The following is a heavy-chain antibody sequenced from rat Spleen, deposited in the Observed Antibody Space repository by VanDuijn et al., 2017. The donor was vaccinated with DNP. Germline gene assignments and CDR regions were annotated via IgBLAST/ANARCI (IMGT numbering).Heavy chain of an antibody. V-gene: IGHV5-7*01. Sequence: EVQLVESGGGLVQPGRSLKLSCAASGFTFSDHNMAWVRQAPKKGLEWVATISYDGSSTYYRDSAKGRFTISRDNAKNTLYLQMDSLRSEDTATYYCASLWTLTYWGQGTLVTVSS. D-gene: IGHD1-3*01. CDR2: ISYDGSST. J-gene: IGHJ3*01. CDR3: ASLWTLTY. CDR1: GFTFSDHN.